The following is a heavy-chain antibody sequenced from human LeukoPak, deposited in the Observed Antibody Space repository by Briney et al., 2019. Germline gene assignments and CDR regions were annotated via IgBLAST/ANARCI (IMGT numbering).Heavy chain of an antibody. V-gene: IGHV3-23*01. J-gene: IGHJ4*02. CDR2: ISGSGGGT. Sequence: GGSLRLSCAASGFTFSSYGMSWVRQAPGKGLEWVSVISGSGGGTYYADSVKGRFTISRDNSKDTLYLQMNSLRAEDTAVYYCAKDSHFDYWGQGALVTVSS. CDR3: AKDSHFDY. CDR1: GFTFSSYG.